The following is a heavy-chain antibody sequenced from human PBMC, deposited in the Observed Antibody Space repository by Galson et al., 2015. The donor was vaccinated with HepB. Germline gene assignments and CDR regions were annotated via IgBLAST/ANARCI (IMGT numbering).Heavy chain of an antibody. V-gene: IGHV3-21*01. CDR3: ARSHACSGGSCYKGRGMDS. J-gene: IGHJ4*02. D-gene: IGHD2-15*01. CDR2: ITSSGNYI. CDR1: GFTFSSYS. Sequence: SLRLSCAASGFTFSSYSMNWVRQAPGKGLEWVSSITSSGNYIYYADSVKGRFTISRDNAQNSLYLQMNSLRAEDTAVYYCARSHACSGGSCYKGRGMDSWGQGTLVTVSS.